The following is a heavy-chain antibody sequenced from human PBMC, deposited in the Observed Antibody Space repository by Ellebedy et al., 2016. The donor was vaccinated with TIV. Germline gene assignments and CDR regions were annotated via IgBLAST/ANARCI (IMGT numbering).Heavy chain of an antibody. CDR1: GFSLSSFW. V-gene: IGHV3-7*03. Sequence: PGGSLRLSCAASGFSLSSFWMSWVRQAPGKGLESVANINHAGSETYYVDSVKGRFTISRDNAKKSLYLQMDSLRAEATAVYFCARAPRGGTDYWGQGTLATVSS. CDR3: ARAPRGGTDY. J-gene: IGHJ4*02. CDR2: INHAGSET. D-gene: IGHD3-10*01.